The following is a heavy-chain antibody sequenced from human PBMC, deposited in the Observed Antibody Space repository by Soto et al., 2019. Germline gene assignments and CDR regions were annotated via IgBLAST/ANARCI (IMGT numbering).Heavy chain of an antibody. J-gene: IGHJ6*02. V-gene: IGHV3-30-3*01. D-gene: IGHD3-3*01. CDR3: ARDSGVVIYYYYYGMDV. CDR1: GFTFSSYA. CDR2: ISYDGSNK. Sequence: GGSLRLSCAASGFTFSSYAMHWVRQAPGKGLEWVAVISYDGSNKYYADSVKGRFTISRDNTKNTLYLQMNSLRAEDTAVYYCARDSGVVIYYYYYGMDVWGQGTTVTVSS.